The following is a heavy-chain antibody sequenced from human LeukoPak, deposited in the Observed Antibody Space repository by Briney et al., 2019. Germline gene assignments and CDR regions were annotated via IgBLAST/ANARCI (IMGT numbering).Heavy chain of an antibody. CDR2: IDVGGGHT. CDR1: GFSFSSCA. D-gene: IGHD1-26*01. CDR3: AKADTGGNYFDH. V-gene: IGHV3-23*01. J-gene: IGHJ4*02. Sequence: GRSLRLSCVPAGFSFSSCAMSWVRLDPGGGLGWVSAIDVGGGHTYYADSVKVRFTCSKDNFKNTLHLQMNSLRAEDTAVYYCAKADTGGNYFDHWGQGTLVTVSS.